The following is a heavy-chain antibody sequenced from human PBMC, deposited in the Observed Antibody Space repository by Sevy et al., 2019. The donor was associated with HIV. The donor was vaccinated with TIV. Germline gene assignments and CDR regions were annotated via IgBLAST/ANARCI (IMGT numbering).Heavy chain of an antibody. D-gene: IGHD6-13*01. V-gene: IGHV3-23*01. J-gene: IGHJ4*02. Sequence: GGSLRLSCAASGFTFSSYDMSWVRQAPGKGLEWVSAISGSGGSTYYADSMKGRFTISRDNSKNTLYLQMNSLRAEDTAVYYCAKVPSIAAAGTLYYFDYWGQGTLVTVSS. CDR3: AKVPSIAAAGTLYYFDY. CDR1: GFTFSSYD. CDR2: ISGSGGST.